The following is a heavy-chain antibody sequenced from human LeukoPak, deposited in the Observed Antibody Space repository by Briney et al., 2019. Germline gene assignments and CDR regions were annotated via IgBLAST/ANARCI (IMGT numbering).Heavy chain of an antibody. D-gene: IGHD4-23*01. CDR2: IYFTGFT. CDR1: DGSISGYY. V-gene: IGHV4-59*01. J-gene: IGHJ5*02. Sequence: SETLSLTCTVSDGSISGYYWSWIRQSPGKGLEWIGYIYFTGFTHYNPSLKSRVTMSVDTSKYQFSLRLNSVTAADTAVYYCARDAYGGNSWGWFDPWGQGTLVTVSS. CDR3: ARDAYGGNSWGWFDP.